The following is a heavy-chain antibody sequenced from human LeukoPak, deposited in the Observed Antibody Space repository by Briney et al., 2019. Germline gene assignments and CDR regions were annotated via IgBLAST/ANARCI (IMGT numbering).Heavy chain of an antibody. Sequence: PSETLSLTCTVSGGSISSGGYYWSWIRQPPGKGLEWIGYIYHSGSTYHNPSLKSRVTISVDRSKNQFSLKLSSVTAADTAVYYCARARGEYSTFFDYWGQGTLVTVSS. V-gene: IGHV4-30-2*01. J-gene: IGHJ4*02. CDR1: GGSISSGGYY. CDR3: ARARGEYSTFFDY. CDR2: IYHSGST. D-gene: IGHD6-6*01.